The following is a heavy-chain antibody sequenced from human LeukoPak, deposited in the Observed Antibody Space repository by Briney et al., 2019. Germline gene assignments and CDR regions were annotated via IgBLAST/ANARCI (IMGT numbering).Heavy chain of an antibody. CDR3: ARDLFYDY. Sequence: PGGSLRLSCAASGFTFSGYGMSWVRQAPGKGLEWVSGISGSGGGTYYADSVKGRFIISRDNSKNTLHLQMNSLRDEDTAVYYCARDLFYDYWGQGTLVTVSS. D-gene: IGHD2-21*01. CDR2: ISGSGGGT. CDR1: GFTFSGYG. J-gene: IGHJ4*02. V-gene: IGHV3-23*01.